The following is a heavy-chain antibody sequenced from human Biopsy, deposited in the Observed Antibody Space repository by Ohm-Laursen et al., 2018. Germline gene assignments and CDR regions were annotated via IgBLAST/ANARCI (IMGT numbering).Heavy chain of an antibody. CDR2: TYYRSQWHS. V-gene: IGHV6-1*01. J-gene: IGHJ5*02. CDR1: GDSVSNKDAA. CDR3: ARETPTGTPFNWFDP. D-gene: IGHD1/OR15-1a*01. Sequence: SETLSLTCAISGDSVSNKDAAWNWIRRSPSRGLEWLGRTYYRSQWHSDYAVFVRSRITIKSDTSRNQFSLQLNSVTPDDTAVYFCARETPTGTPFNWFDPWGQGTLVTVSS.